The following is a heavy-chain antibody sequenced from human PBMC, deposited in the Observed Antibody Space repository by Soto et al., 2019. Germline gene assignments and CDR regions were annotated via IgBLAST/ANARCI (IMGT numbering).Heavy chain of an antibody. CDR1: GGSISSGDYY. D-gene: IGHD4-17*01. J-gene: IGHJ5*02. V-gene: IGHV4-30-4*01. CDR2: IYYSGST. CDR3: ARGELAYGDYPYNWFDP. Sequence: PSETLSLTCTVSGGSISSGDYYWSWIRQPPGKGLEWIGYIYYSGSTYYNPSLKSRVTISVDTSKNQFSLKLSSVTAADTAVYYCARGELAYGDYPYNWFDPWGQGTLVTV.